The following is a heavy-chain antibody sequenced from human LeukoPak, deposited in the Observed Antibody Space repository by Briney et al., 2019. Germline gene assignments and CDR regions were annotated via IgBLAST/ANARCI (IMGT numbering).Heavy chain of an antibody. V-gene: IGHV4-34*01. Sequence: PSETLSLTRTVSGGSISSYYWSWIRQPPGKGLEWIGEINHSGSTNYNPSLKSRVTISVDTSKNQFSLKLSSVTAADTAVYYCARVVHMRFDYWGQGTLVTVSS. J-gene: IGHJ4*02. CDR1: GGSISSYY. CDR2: INHSGST. CDR3: ARVVHMRFDY.